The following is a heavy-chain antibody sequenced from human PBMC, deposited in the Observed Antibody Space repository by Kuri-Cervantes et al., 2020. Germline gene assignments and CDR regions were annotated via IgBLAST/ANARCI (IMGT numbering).Heavy chain of an antibody. CDR3: ARSITMVRGYGMDV. CDR1: GFTFSSYW. D-gene: IGHD3-10*01. CDR2: IKQDGSEK. Sequence: GESLKISCAASGFTFSSYWMSWVRQAPGKGLEWVANIKQDGSEKYYVDSVKGRFTISRDNAKNSLYLQMNSLRAEDTAVYYCARSITMVRGYGMDVWGQGTTVTVSS. J-gene: IGHJ6*02. V-gene: IGHV3-7*03.